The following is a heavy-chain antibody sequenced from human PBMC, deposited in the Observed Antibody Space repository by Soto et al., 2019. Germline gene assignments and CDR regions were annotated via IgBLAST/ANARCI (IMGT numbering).Heavy chain of an antibody. CDR2: IYYNGNT. J-gene: IGHJ4*02. D-gene: IGHD5-18*01. CDR3: ARLAYTSGFTFDY. CDR1: GGSISSDY. V-gene: IGHV4-59*01. Sequence: QVQLQESGPGLVKPSETLSLTCTVSGGSISSDYWTWIRQPPGERLEWIGYIYYNGNTNYNSSLKSRVTLSIYTSKNQFSLKLNSVTAADTAVYFCARLAYTSGFTFDYWGRGTLVTVSS.